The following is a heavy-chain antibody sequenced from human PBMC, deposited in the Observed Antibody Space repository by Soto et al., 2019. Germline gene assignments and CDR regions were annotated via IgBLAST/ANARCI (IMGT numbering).Heavy chain of an antibody. Sequence: SVKVSCKAPGDTFRRDFISWVLQAPGQGLEWLGGITPMSGTTDYAQKFQGRVTISADKSTGTAYFELSSLTFDDTGVYYCARGVSMAGRPGFFHHWGQGSLVTVSS. D-gene: IGHD6-6*01. CDR1: GDTFRRDF. J-gene: IGHJ1*01. V-gene: IGHV1-69*06. CDR3: ARGVSMAGRPGFFHH. CDR2: ITPMSGTT.